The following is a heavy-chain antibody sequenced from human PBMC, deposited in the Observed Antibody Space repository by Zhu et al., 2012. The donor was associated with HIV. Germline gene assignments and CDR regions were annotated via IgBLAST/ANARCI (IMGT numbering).Heavy chain of an antibody. CDR2: IRSKANSYAT. V-gene: IGHV3-73*02. CDR1: GFTFSGSA. CDR3: TRAYGSGSYYKRAEDWFDP. Sequence: EVQLVESGGGLVQPGGSLKLSCAASGFTFSGSAMHWVRQASGKGLEWVGRIRSKANSYATAYAASVKGRFTISRDDSKNTAYLQMNSLKTEDTAVYYCTRAYGSGSYYKRAEDWFDPWGQGTLVTVSS. D-gene: IGHD3-10*01. J-gene: IGHJ5*02.